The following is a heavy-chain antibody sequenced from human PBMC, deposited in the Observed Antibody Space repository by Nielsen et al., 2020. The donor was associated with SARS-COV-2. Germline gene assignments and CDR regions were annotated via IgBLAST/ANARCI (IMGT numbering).Heavy chain of an antibody. Sequence: GESLKISCAASGFTFSSYEMNWVRQARGKGLEWVAAILDDGGNAYSGDSVKGRFTVSRDNSKNTLYLQMTDVRTEDTAVYFCAKDARGYYGFDFVFDYWGQGSLVTVSS. V-gene: IGHV3-30-3*01. J-gene: IGHJ4*02. CDR1: GFTFSSYE. CDR3: AKDARGYYGFDFVFDY. D-gene: IGHD5-12*01. CDR2: ILDDGGNA.